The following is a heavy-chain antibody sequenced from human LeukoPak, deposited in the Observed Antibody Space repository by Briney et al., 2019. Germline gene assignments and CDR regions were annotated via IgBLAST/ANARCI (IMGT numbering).Heavy chain of an antibody. J-gene: IGHJ4*02. CDR3: AREPAGAKNFDS. Sequence: ASVKVSFKASGYTFTSYYMHWVRQAPGQGLEWMGIFNPRDASTRYAQNFHGRVTLTRDTFTTTVYMELSSLRSEDTAVYYCAREPAGAKNFDSWGQGTLVTVSS. CDR2: FNPRDAST. V-gene: IGHV1-46*01. D-gene: IGHD2-2*01. CDR1: GYTFTSYY.